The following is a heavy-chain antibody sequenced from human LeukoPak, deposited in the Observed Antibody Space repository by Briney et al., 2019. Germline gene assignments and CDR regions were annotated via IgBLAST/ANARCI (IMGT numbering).Heavy chain of an antibody. J-gene: IGHJ4*02. CDR1: GGSMSNKY. Sequence: PSETLSLTCRVSGGSMSNKYWSWIRQPPGKGLEWIGYMSDSGTTKQNPALKSRVTISLDTSKNHLSLILSSVTAADTAVYYCATHDSNGYYPYYFAYWGQGTVVTVSS. CDR3: ATHDSNGYYPYYFAY. D-gene: IGHD3-3*01. CDR2: MSDSGTT. V-gene: IGHV4-59*08.